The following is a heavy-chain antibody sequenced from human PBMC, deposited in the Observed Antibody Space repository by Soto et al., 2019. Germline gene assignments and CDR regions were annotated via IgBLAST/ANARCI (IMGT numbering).Heavy chain of an antibody. J-gene: IGHJ6*03. CDR3: ARHMSEQQLVRRIYYYYYMDV. CDR1: GGSISSYY. Sequence: SETLSLTCTVSGGSISSYYWSWIRQPPGKGLEWIGYIYYSGSTNYNPSLKSRVTISVDTSKNQFSLKLSSVTAADTAVYYCARHMSEQQLVRRIYYYYYMDVWGKGTTVTVSS. D-gene: IGHD6-13*01. V-gene: IGHV4-59*08. CDR2: IYYSGST.